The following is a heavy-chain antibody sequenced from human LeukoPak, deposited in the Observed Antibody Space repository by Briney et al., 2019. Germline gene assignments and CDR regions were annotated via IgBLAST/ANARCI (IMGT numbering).Heavy chain of an antibody. Sequence: PGGSLRLSCAASGFTFSSYWMSWVRQAPGKGLEWVANIKQDGSEKYYVDSVKGRFTISRDNAKNSLYLQMNSLRAEDTAVYYCATGYDYVWGSYRSSFDYWGQGTLVTVSS. CDR2: IKQDGSEK. V-gene: IGHV3-7*01. CDR3: ATGYDYVWGSYRSSFDY. D-gene: IGHD3-16*02. CDR1: GFTFSSYW. J-gene: IGHJ4*02.